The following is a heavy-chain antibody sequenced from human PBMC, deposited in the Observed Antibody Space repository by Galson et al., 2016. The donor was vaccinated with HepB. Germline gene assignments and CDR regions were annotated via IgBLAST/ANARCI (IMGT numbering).Heavy chain of an antibody. V-gene: IGHV3-9*01. CDR3: ARDSYGDYDSTTHYGMDV. D-gene: IGHD4-17*01. Sequence: SLRLSCAASGFTFGDYAMHWVRLAPGGGLEWVAGISWNSGDIHYADSVKGRFTISRDDSKVYLQMNSLRAEDTAVYYCARDSYGDYDSTTHYGMDVWGQGILVTVSS. CDR1: GFTFGDYA. CDR2: ISWNSGDI. J-gene: IGHJ6*02.